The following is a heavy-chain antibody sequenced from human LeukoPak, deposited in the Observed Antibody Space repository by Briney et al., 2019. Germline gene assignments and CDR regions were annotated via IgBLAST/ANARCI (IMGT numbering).Heavy chain of an antibody. Sequence: SETLSLTCTVSGGSISSYYWSWIRQPPGKGLEWIGYIYYSGSTNYNPSLKSRVTISVDTSKNQFSLKLSSVTAADTAVYYCARQTSVAFDYWGQGTLVTVSS. CDR2: IYYSGST. V-gene: IGHV4-59*08. CDR3: ARQTSVAFDY. J-gene: IGHJ4*02. CDR1: GGSISSYY. D-gene: IGHD6-19*01.